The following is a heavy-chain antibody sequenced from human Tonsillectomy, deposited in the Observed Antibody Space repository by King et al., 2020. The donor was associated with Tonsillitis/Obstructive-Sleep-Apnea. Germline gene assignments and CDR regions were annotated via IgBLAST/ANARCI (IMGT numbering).Heavy chain of an antibody. J-gene: IGHJ2*01. V-gene: IGHV3-48*03. CDR2: ISSSGSTI. CDR3: ARDGYNYGYLHWYFDL. Sequence: QLVQSGGGLVQPGGSLRLSCAASGFTFSSYEMNWVRQAPGKGLEWVSYISSSGSTIYYADSMKGRFTISRDNAKNSLYLQMNSLRAEDTAVYYCARDGYNYGYLHWYFDLWGRGTLVTVSS. D-gene: IGHD5-18*01. CDR1: GFTFSSYE.